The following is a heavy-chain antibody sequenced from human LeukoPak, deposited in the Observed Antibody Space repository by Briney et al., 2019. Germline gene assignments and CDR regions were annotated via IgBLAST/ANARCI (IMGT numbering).Heavy chain of an antibody. CDR1: GGSFTKHQ. Sequence: PSETLSLTCAVYGGSFTKHQWSWIRQPPGKGLEWIGAINDGGSTNYNPSLKSRVTISVDTSKNQFSLRLSSVTAADTAVYYCARARDGMDVWGQGTTVTVSS. J-gene: IGHJ6*02. CDR2: INDGGST. CDR3: ARARDGMDV. V-gene: IGHV4-34*01.